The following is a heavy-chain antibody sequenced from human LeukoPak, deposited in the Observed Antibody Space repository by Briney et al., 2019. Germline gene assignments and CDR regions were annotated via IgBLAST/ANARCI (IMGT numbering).Heavy chain of an antibody. J-gene: IGHJ5*02. D-gene: IGHD3-3*01. V-gene: IGHV1-46*01. Sequence: ASVKVSCTASGYTFTSCYMHWVRQAPGQGLEWMGIINPSGGSTSYAQKFQGRVTMTRDMSTSTVYMELSSLRSEDTAVYYCARGGITIFGVVGWGWFDPWGQGTPVTVSS. CDR1: GYTFTSCY. CDR2: INPSGGST. CDR3: ARGGITIFGVVGWGWFDP.